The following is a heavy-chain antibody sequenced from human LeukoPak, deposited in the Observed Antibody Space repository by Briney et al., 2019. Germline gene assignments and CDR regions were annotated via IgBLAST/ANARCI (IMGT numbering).Heavy chain of an antibody. CDR2: IYSGGST. J-gene: IGHJ4*02. Sequence: PGGSLRLSCAASGFTVSSNYMSWVRQAPGKGLEWVSVIYSGGSTYYADSVKGRFTISRDNSKNTLYLQMNGLRAEDTAVYYCASNRGNETGLHWGQGTLVTVSS. CDR3: ASNRGNETGLH. V-gene: IGHV3-53*01. CDR1: GFTVSSNY. D-gene: IGHD1-1*01.